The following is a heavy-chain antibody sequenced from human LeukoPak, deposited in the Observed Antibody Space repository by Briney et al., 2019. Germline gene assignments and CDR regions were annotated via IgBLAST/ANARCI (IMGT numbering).Heavy chain of an antibody. Sequence: GASVKVSCKASGYTFTSYYMHWVRQAPGQGLEWMGIINPSGGSTSYTQKFQGRVTMTRDMSTSTVYMELSSLRSEDTAVYYCARVGAWGYGAFDIWGQGTMVTVSS. D-gene: IGHD5-18*01. CDR3: ARVGAWGYGAFDI. CDR1: GYTFTSYY. CDR2: INPSGGST. J-gene: IGHJ3*02. V-gene: IGHV1-46*01.